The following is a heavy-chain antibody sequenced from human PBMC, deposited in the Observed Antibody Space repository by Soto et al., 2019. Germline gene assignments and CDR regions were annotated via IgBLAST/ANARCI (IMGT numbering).Heavy chain of an antibody. Sequence: ASVKVSCEASGYTFTGYYMHWVRQAPGQGLEWMGWINPNSGGTNYAQKFQGWVTMTRDTSISTAYMELSRLRSDDTAVYYCARARTMVRGAVPYYYYGMDVWGQGTTVTVSS. J-gene: IGHJ6*02. CDR1: GYTFTGYY. CDR3: ARARTMVRGAVPYYYYGMDV. D-gene: IGHD3-10*01. V-gene: IGHV1-2*04. CDR2: INPNSGGT.